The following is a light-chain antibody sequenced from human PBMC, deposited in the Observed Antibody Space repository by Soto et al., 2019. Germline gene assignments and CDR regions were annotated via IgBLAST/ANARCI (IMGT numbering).Light chain of an antibody. CDR1: TSDVATYRY. CDR2: DVT. V-gene: IGLV2-14*01. J-gene: IGLJ1*01. CDR3: SSYANTMTLIV. Sequence: QSVLTQPASVSGSPGQSITISCTGSTSDVATYRYVSWYQQYPGKAPKLFISDVTHRPSGISDRFSGSKSGNTASLTISGLQSEDEADYYCSSYANTMTLIVFGAGTKVTVL.